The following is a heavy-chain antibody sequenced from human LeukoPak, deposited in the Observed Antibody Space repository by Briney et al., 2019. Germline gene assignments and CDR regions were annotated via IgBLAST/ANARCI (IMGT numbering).Heavy chain of an antibody. D-gene: IGHD6-13*01. V-gene: IGHV4-61*02. CDR3: ARAPPLYSSSWYVLWFDP. CDR1: GGSISSGSYY. J-gene: IGHJ5*02. Sequence: PSETLSLTCTVSGGSISSGSYYWSWIRQPAGKGLEWIGRIYTSGSTNYNPSLKSRVTISVDTSKNQFSLKLSSVTAADTAVYYCARAPPLYSSSWYVLWFDPWGQGTLVTVSS. CDR2: IYTSGST.